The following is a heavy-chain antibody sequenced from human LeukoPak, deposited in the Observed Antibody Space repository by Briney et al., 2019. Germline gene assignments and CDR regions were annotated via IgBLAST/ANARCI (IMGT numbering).Heavy chain of an antibody. J-gene: IGHJ6*02. CDR2: INHNGNVN. Sequence: QSGGSLGLSCAASGFTFSSYRMNWARQAPGKGLEWVASINHNGNVNYYVDSVKGRFTISRDNAKNSLYLQMSNLRAEDTAVYFCARGGGLDVWGQGATVTVSS. CDR1: GFTFSSYR. D-gene: IGHD3-16*01. V-gene: IGHV3-7*03. CDR3: ARGGGLDV.